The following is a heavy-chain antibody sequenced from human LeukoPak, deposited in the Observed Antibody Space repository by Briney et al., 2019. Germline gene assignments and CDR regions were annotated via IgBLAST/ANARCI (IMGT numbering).Heavy chain of an antibody. CDR3: ARCYIRTGYMDV. CDR1: GGSISSYY. J-gene: IGHJ6*03. V-gene: IGHV4-39*01. CDR2: IYYSGST. Sequence: SETLSLTCTVSGGSISSYYWGWIRQPPGKGLEWIGSIYYSGSTYYNPSLKSRVTISVDTSKNQFSLKLSSATAADTAVYYCARCYIRTGYMDVWGKGTTVTISS. D-gene: IGHD2-2*02.